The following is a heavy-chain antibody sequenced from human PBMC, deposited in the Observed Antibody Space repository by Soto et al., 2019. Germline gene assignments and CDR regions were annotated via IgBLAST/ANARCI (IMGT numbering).Heavy chain of an antibody. CDR2: IIPIFGTA. D-gene: IGHD2-21*02. CDR1: GGTFSSYA. CDR3: ARARAQHIVVVTAIPGYYYYGMDV. V-gene: IGHV1-69*01. Sequence: QVQLVQSGAEVKKPGSSVKVSCKASGGTFSSYAISWVRQAPGQGLEWMGGIIPIFGTANYAQKFQGRVTITADESTSTAYMELSSLRSEDTAVYYCARARAQHIVVVTAIPGYYYYGMDVWGQVTTVTVSS. J-gene: IGHJ6*02.